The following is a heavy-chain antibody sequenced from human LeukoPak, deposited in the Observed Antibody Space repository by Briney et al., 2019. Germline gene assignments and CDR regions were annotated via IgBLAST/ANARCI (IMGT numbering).Heavy chain of an antibody. D-gene: IGHD6-13*01. Sequence: PGGSLRLSCAASGFTVSSNYMSWVRHAPGKGLERVSVIYSGGSTHYADSVKGRFTISRDNSKNTLYLQMNSLRAEDTAVYYCAKTGYSSSWTYYFDYWGQGTLVTVSS. CDR3: AKTGYSSSWTYYFDY. CDR1: GFTVSSNY. J-gene: IGHJ4*02. V-gene: IGHV3-53*01. CDR2: IYSGGST.